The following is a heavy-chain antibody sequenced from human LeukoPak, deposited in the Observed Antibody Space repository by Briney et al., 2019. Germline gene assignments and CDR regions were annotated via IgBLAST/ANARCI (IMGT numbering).Heavy chain of an antibody. CDR1: GGSISSGGYS. D-gene: IGHD3-16*02. V-gene: IGHV4-31*03. CDR3: ARARGVIAPPDP. CDR2: IYYSGST. J-gene: IGHJ5*02. Sequence: SETLSLTCTVSGGSISSGGYSWSWIRQHPGKGLECIGYIYYSGSTYYNPSLKSRVTISVDTSKNQFSLKLSSVTAADTAVYYCARARGVIAPPDPWGQGTLVTVSS.